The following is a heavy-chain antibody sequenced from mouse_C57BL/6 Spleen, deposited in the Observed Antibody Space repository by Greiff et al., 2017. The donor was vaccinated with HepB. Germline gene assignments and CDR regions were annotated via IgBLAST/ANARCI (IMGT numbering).Heavy chain of an antibody. CDR1: GYSFTGYY. Sequence: VQLKQSGPELVKPGASVKISCKASGYSFTGYYMNWVKQSPEKSLEWIGEINPSTGGTTYNQKFKAKATLTVDKSSSTAYMQLKSLTSEDSAVYYCASPFYAMDYWGQGTSVTVSS. CDR2: INPSTGGT. CDR3: ASPFYAMDY. V-gene: IGHV1-42*01. J-gene: IGHJ4*01.